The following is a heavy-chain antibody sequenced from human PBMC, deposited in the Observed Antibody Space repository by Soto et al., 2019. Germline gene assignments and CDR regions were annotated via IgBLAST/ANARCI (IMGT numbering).Heavy chain of an antibody. CDR1: GGSISSYY. D-gene: IGHD3-22*01. V-gene: IGHV4-59*01. J-gene: IGHJ5*02. Sequence: SETLSLTCTVSGGSISSYYWSWIRQPPGKGLEWIGYIYYSGSTNYNPSLKSRVTISVDTSKNQFSLKLSSVTAADTAVYYCARALYYYDSRVLWFDPWGQGTLVTVSS. CDR2: IYYSGST. CDR3: ARALYYYDSRVLWFDP.